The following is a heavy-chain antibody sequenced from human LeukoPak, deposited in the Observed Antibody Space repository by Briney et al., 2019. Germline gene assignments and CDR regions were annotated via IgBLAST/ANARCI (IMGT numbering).Heavy chain of an antibody. Sequence: SETLSLTCAVYVGSFSGYYWSWIHQPPGKGLEWIGEINHSGSTNYNSPLKSRVTISVDTSKNQFSLKLSSVTAADTAVYYCARGYYGSGSHCCHMDVWGKGTTITVS. CDR1: VGSFSGYY. CDR3: ARGYYGSGSHCCHMDV. V-gene: IGHV4-34*01. D-gene: IGHD3-10*01. J-gene: IGHJ6*03. CDR2: INHSGST.